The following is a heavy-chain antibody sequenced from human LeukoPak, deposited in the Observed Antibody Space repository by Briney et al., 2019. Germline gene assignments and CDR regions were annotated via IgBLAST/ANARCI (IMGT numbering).Heavy chain of an antibody. CDR3: GVDIVVVPGAPNWFDP. D-gene: IGHD2-2*01. CDR1: GFTFSSYA. V-gene: IGHV3-23*01. J-gene: IGHJ5*02. CDR2: ISGSGDST. Sequence: GGTLRLSCAASGFTFSSYAMSWVRQAPGKGLEWVSAISGSGDSTYYADSVKGRFTISRDNSKNTLYLQMNSLRAEDTAVYYCGVDIVVVPGAPNWFDPWGQGTLVTVSS.